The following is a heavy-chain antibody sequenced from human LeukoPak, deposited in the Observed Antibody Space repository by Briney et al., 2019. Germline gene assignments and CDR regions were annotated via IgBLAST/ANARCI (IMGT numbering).Heavy chain of an antibody. D-gene: IGHD3-22*01. V-gene: IGHV5-51*01. J-gene: IGHJ4*02. CDR2: IYPGDSDT. Sequence: GESLKISCKGSGYSFTSYCIGWVRQMPGKGLEWMGIIYPGDSDTRYSPSFQGQVTISADKSISTAYLQWSSLKASDAAMYYCARAAYYYDSSGYYSQFDYWGQGTLVTVSS. CDR3: ARAAYYYDSSGYYSQFDY. CDR1: GYSFTSYC.